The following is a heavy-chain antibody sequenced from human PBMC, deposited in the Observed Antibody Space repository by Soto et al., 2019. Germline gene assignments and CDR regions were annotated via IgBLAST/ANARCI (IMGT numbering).Heavy chain of an antibody. D-gene: IGHD4-17*01. V-gene: IGHV2-5*02. CDR2: IYWDNDD. J-gene: IGHJ4*02. Sequence: QITLKESGPTLVKPTQTLTLIYTFSGFSLSTNGVAVGWIRQPPGKALEWLALIYWDNDDRYSPSLKSRLIITKDTSKIQVVLTTTNMDPVDTASYYCAHRRVGYGDPDSYFEYWGQGMLVTVSS. CDR1: GFSLSTNGVA. CDR3: AHRRVGYGDPDSYFEY.